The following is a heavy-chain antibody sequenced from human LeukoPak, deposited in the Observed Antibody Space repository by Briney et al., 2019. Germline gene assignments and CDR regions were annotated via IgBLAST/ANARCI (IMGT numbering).Heavy chain of an antibody. Sequence: SLRLSCAASGFTFDDYSMHWVRQAPGKGLQWVSGISWNSGSIGYPSSVKRRFTISRDNAKNSLYLQMNSLRAADMALYYCAKGPRGIAVAGTHEYFQYWGQGTLVTVSS. D-gene: IGHD6-19*01. CDR1: GFTFDDYS. CDR3: AKGPRGIAVAGTHEYFQY. V-gene: IGHV3-9*03. CDR2: ISWNSGSI. J-gene: IGHJ1*01.